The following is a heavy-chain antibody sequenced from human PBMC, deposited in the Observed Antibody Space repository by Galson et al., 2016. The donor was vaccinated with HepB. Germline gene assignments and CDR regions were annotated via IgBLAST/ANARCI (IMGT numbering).Heavy chain of an antibody. CDR1: GYTFTSHG. CDR2: ICPNGNHA. D-gene: IGHD3-10*01. CDR3: ASTPGRSMFDY. Sequence: SVKVSCKASGYTFTSHGIRWVRQAPGQGPEWLGWICPNGNHANYAQTLQGRVTITTDTSTSTANMQLRSLRSDDTAVYYCASTPGRSMFDYWGQGTLVTVSS. J-gene: IGHJ4*02. V-gene: IGHV1-18*04.